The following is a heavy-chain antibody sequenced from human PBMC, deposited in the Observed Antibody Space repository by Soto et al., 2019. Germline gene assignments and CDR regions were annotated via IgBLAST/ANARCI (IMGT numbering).Heavy chain of an antibody. CDR1: GYTFTSYG. D-gene: IGHD2-15*01. J-gene: IGHJ4*02. CDR3: ARERVVSLLLPPAPFDY. CDR2: ISAYNGNT. V-gene: IGHV1-18*01. Sequence: GASLKVSCKSSGYTFTSYGISWVRQAPGQGLEWMGWISAYNGNTNYAQKLQGRVTMTTDTSTSTAYMELRSLRSDDTAVYYCARERVVSLLLPPAPFDYWGQGTLVTVSS.